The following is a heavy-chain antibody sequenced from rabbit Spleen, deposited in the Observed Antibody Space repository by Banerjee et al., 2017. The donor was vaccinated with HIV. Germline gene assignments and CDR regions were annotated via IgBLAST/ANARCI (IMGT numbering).Heavy chain of an antibody. CDR3: ARDAAGREDFNL. CDR1: GFSFSDNYA. J-gene: IGHJ4*01. CDR2: IYSSSGTT. V-gene: IGHV1S47*01. D-gene: IGHD4-2*01. Sequence: QEQLEESGGGLVKPGASLTLTCTASGFSFSDNYAMCWVRQAPGKGLEWIACIYSSSGTTYYASWAKGRFTITRSTSLNTVTLQLNSLTAADTATYFCARDAAGREDFNLWGPGTLVTVS.